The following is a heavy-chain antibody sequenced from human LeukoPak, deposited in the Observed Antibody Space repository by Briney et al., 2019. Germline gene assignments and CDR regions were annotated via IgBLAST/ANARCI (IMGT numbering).Heavy chain of an antibody. V-gene: IGHV3-11*06. J-gene: IGHJ6*02. Sequence: PGGSLRLSCVASGFTFSDYYMSWIRQAPGKGLEWVSYISSSSSYTNYADSVKGRFTTSRDNAKNSLYLQMNSLRAEDTAVYFCARAPSFYYGMDVWGQGTTVTVSS. CDR1: GFTFSDYY. CDR2: ISSSSSYT. CDR3: ARAPSFYYGMDV.